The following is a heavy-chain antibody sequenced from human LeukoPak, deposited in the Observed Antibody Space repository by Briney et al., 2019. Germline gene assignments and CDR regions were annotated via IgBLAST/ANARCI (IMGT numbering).Heavy chain of an antibody. J-gene: IGHJ4*02. CDR1: GFTLSSYG. CDR3: ARGSWEHGSGRD. Sequence: GGSLRLSRAASGFTLSSYGMHWVRQAPGKGLEWVAFIRYDGSNKYYADSVKGRFTISRDNSKNTLYLQMNSLRAEDTAVYYCARGSWEHGSGRDWGQGTLVTVSS. CDR2: IRYDGSNK. D-gene: IGHD3-10*01. V-gene: IGHV3-30*02.